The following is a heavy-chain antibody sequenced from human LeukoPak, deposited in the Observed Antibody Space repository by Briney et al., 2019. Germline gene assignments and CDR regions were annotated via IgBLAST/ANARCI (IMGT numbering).Heavy chain of an antibody. CDR1: GFTFSSYA. CDR3: AKDGGYCSSASCYTDY. J-gene: IGHJ4*02. V-gene: IGHV3-23*01. CDR2: ISGSGGRT. Sequence: GGSLKLSCAASGFTFSSYAMSWVRQTPGQGLEWVSAISGSGGRTYYADSVKGRFTISRDNSMNTLSLQMNSLRAEDTAVYYCAKDGGYCSSASCYTDYWGQGTLVTVSS. D-gene: IGHD2-2*02.